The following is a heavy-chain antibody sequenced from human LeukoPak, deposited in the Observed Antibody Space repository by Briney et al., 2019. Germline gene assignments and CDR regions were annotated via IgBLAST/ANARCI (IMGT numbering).Heavy chain of an antibody. Sequence: GGSLRLSCAASGFAVSSNYMSWVRQAPGKGLEWVSVIYSGGSTYYADSVKGRFTISRDNSKNTLYLQMNSLRAEDTAVYYCARRIQVAATHYYYYYGMDVWGQGTTVTVSS. CDR1: GFAVSSNY. V-gene: IGHV3-53*01. CDR2: IYSGGST. J-gene: IGHJ6*02. D-gene: IGHD2-15*01. CDR3: ARRIQVAATHYYYYYGMDV.